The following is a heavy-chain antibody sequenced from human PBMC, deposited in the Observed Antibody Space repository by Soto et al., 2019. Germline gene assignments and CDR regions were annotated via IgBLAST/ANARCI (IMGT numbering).Heavy chain of an antibody. Sequence: QVQLQESGPGLVKPSETLSLTCAVSGASVSRIGFHWGWIRQPPGQGLEWIGSIYDAGTTFYNPSLKSRVTISADTSKNHFSLRLTSVTAADPAVYYCARLGSGNTFDYWGQGTLVTVSS. D-gene: IGHD3-10*01. V-gene: IGHV4-39*01. CDR1: GASVSRIGFH. CDR2: IYDAGTT. CDR3: ARLGSGNTFDY. J-gene: IGHJ4*02.